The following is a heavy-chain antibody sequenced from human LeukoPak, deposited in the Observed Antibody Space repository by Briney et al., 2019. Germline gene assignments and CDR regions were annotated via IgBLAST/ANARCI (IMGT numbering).Heavy chain of an antibody. D-gene: IGHD3-22*01. CDR1: GFTVSNSY. Sequence: GGSLRLSCAASGFTVSNSYMIWVRQAPGKGLEWVSVIYSGDSTYYADSVKGRFTISRDNSKNTLYLQMNSLRAEDTAVYYCARGTGQNSGYFHCWGQGTLVTVSS. CDR2: IYSGDST. CDR3: ARGTGQNSGYFHC. J-gene: IGHJ4*02. V-gene: IGHV3-53*01.